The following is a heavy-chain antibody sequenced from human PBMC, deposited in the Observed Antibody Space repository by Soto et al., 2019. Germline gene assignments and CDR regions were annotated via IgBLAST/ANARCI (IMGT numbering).Heavy chain of an antibody. V-gene: IGHV3-23*01. CDR2: ISAGGTT. CDR1: GFTFSGNA. CDR3: ANLAVARYYFDY. J-gene: IGHJ4*02. D-gene: IGHD6-19*01. Sequence: GGSLRLSCVASGFTFSGNAMTWVRQAPGKGLHWVSGISAGGTTYYADSAKGRFTISRDNSKNTLYLQMNSLRAEDTAVYYCANLAVARYYFDYWGQGTLVTVSS.